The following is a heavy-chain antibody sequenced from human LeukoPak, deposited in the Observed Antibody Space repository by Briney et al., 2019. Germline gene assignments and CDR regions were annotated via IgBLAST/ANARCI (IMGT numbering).Heavy chain of an antibody. Sequence: ASVKVSCRASGYTFSSYGISWVRQAPGQGLEWMGWISAFNGHTDYPQNFQGRATLTTDTSTSIAYMELRTLRSDDTAVYYCARDTYTTVTAMDVWGKGTTVTVSS. V-gene: IGHV1-18*01. CDR2: ISAFNGHT. CDR3: ARDTYTTVTAMDV. CDR1: GYTFSSYG. J-gene: IGHJ6*03. D-gene: IGHD4-17*01.